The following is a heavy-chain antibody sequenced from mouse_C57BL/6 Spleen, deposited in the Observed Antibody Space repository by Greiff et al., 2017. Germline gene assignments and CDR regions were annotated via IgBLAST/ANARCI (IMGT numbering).Heavy chain of an antibody. J-gene: IGHJ4*01. CDR3: VRHPDYGNYEAMDY. D-gene: IGHD2-1*01. Sequence: EVLLVESGGGLVQPKGSLKLSCAASGFSFTTYAMNWVRQAPGKGLEWVARIRSKSNNYATYYADSVKDRFTISRDDSESMLYLQMNNLKTEDTAMYYCVRHPDYGNYEAMDYWGQGTSVTVSA. CDR1: GFSFTTYA. V-gene: IGHV10-1*01. CDR2: IRSKSNNYAT.